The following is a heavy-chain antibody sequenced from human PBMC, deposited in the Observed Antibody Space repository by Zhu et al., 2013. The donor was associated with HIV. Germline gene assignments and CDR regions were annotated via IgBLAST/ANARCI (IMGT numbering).Heavy chain of an antibody. V-gene: IGHV1-18*01. J-gene: IGHJ4*02. CDR3: ARGVSPXHDYGDYFDY. CDR1: GYTFTRYG. D-gene: IGHD4-17*01. CDR2: ISAYNGNT. Sequence: QVQLVQSGAEVKKPGASVKVSCKASGYTFTRYGINWVRQAPGQGLEWMGWISAYNGNTNYAQKLQGRVTMTTDTSTSTAYMELSSLRSDDTAVYYCARGVSPXHDYGDYFDYWGQGTLVTVSS.